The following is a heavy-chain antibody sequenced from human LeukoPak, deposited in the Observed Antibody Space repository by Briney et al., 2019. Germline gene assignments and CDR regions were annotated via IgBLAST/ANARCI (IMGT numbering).Heavy chain of an antibody. J-gene: IGHJ5*02. D-gene: IGHD1-14*01. CDR2: IYYSGST. V-gene: IGHV4-59*01. CDR3: ARAHGRARWFDP. CDR1: GGSISSYY. Sequence: SETLSLTCTVSGGSISSYYWSWIRQPPGKGLEWIGYIYYSGSTNYNPSLKSRVTISVDTSKNQFSLKLSSVTAADTAVYYCARAHGRARWFDPWGQGTLVTVSS.